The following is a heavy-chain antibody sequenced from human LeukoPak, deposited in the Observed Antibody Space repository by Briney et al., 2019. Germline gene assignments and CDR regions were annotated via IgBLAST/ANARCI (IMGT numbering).Heavy chain of an antibody. CDR1: GFTFSDYT. Sequence: GGSLRLSCAASGFTFSDYTMNWVRLAPGKGLEWVSSISGSSNYIYYADSVKGRFTISRDKFKNMVFLQMDSLRAEDTAVYYCARVSTWDVVPAALRVGYAFDIWGQGTMVTVSS. V-gene: IGHV3-21*04. CDR3: ARVSTWDVVPAALRVGYAFDI. CDR2: ISGSSNYI. J-gene: IGHJ3*02. D-gene: IGHD2-2*01.